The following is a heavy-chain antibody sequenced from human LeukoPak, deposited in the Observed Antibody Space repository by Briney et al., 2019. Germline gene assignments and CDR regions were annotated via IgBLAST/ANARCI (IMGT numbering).Heavy chain of an antibody. CDR2: IYSGGST. CDR1: GSTVSSNY. D-gene: IGHD4-17*01. Sequence: GGSLSLSCAASGSTVSSNYMNWVRQAPGKGLEWVSVIYSGGSTYYADSVKGRFTISRDNSKNTLYLQMDSLRAEDTAVYYCAREAVTRNYFDYWGQGTLVTVSS. J-gene: IGHJ4*02. CDR3: AREAVTRNYFDY. V-gene: IGHV3-53*01.